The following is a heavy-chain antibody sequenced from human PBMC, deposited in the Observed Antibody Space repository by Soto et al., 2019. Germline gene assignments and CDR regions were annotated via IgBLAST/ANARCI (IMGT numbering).Heavy chain of an antibody. CDR3: ARVRPYYYDSSGYPANYFYY. J-gene: IGHJ4*02. Sequence: SETLSLTCAVSGYSISSGYYWGWIRQPPGKGLEWIGSIYHSGSTYYNPSLKSRVTISVDTSKNQFSLKLSSVTAADTAVYYCARVRPYYYDSSGYPANYFYYWGQGTLVTVSS. V-gene: IGHV4-38-2*01. CDR2: IYHSGST. D-gene: IGHD3-22*01. CDR1: GYSISSGYY.